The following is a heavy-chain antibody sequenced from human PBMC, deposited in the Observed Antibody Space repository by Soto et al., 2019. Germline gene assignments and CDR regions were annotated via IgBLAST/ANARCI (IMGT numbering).Heavy chain of an antibody. CDR3: ARSARIAAAGTGNFAY. CDR1: GGSISSYY. J-gene: IGHJ4*02. CDR2: IYYSGST. Sequence: SETLSLTCTVSGGSISSYYWSWIRQPPGKGLEWIGYIYYSGSTNYNPSLKSRVTISVDTSKNQFSLKLSSVTAADTAVYYCARSARIAAAGTGNFAYWGQATLVTVSS. D-gene: IGHD6-13*01. V-gene: IGHV4-59*01.